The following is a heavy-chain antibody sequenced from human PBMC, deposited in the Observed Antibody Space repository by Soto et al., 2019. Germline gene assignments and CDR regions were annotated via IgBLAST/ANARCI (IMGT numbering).Heavy chain of an antibody. J-gene: IGHJ4*02. Sequence: SETLSLTCTVSGGSISSYYWSWIRQPPGKGLEWIGYIYYSGSTNYNPSLKSRVTISVDTSKNQFSLKLSSVTAADTAVYYCARSARYYDSSGYPFDYWGQGTLVTVSS. CDR2: IYYSGST. CDR3: ARSARYYDSSGYPFDY. CDR1: GGSISSYY. V-gene: IGHV4-59*01. D-gene: IGHD3-22*01.